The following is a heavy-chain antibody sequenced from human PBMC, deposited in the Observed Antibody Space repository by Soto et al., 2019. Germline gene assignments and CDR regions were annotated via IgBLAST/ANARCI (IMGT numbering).Heavy chain of an antibody. CDR1: GFTFSSYA. Sequence: EVQLLESGGNLVQPGGSLRLSCAPSGFTFSSYAMTWVRQAPGKGLEWVSSISGSGDPTYYAASVRGRFIISRDNSKNPLYLQMNSLRAEDTAVYFCARDVGRQGAFDIWGQGTMVSVS. CDR3: ARDVGRQGAFDI. D-gene: IGHD2-15*01. J-gene: IGHJ3*02. CDR2: ISGSGDPT. V-gene: IGHV3-23*01.